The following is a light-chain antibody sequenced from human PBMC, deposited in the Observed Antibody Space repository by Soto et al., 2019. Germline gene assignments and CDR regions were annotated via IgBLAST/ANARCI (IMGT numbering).Light chain of an antibody. V-gene: IGKV3-11*01. Sequence: EIVLTQSPATLSLSPGERATLSCRASLSVNNYLAWYQQKPGQPPRLLIYGAFNMAAGIPARFSGSGSGTDFTLTISSREPADSAVYYCQQRNIWPPVTFGQGTRLEIK. CDR1: LSVNNY. J-gene: IGKJ5*01. CDR3: QQRNIWPPVT. CDR2: GAF.